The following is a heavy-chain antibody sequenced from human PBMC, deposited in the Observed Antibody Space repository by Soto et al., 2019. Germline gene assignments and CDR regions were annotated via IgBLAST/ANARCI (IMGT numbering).Heavy chain of an antibody. CDR3: ARGDTAGFDF. CDR1: GYSFTGLV. CDR2: MGPSSGRT. D-gene: IGHD2-21*02. V-gene: IGHV1-8*01. Sequence: QVQLVQSGAEARVPGASVKVSCKASGYSFTGLVINWVRQTTGQGLEWMGWMGPSSGRTGYAQKFQGRVTMTRDTSINTAYMELSSLTSDDTAFYYCARGDTAGFDFWGQGTLVTVSS. J-gene: IGHJ4*02.